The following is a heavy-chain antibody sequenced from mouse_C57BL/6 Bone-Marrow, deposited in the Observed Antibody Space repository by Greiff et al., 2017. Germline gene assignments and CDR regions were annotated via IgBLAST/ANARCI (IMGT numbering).Heavy chain of an antibody. J-gene: IGHJ2*01. V-gene: IGHV6-3*01. CDR2: IRLKSDNYAT. CDR1: GFTFSNYW. CDR3: TETYYFDY. Sequence: ESGGGLVQPGGSMKLSCVASGFTFSNYWMNWVRQSPEKGLEWVAQIRLKSDNYATHYAESVKGRFTISRDDSKSSVYLQMNNLRAEDTGSYYCTETYYFDYRGQGTTLTVSS.